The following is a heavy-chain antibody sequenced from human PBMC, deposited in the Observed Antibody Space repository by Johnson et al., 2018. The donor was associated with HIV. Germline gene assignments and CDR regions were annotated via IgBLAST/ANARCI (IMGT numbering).Heavy chain of an antibody. Sequence: QVQLVESEGGVVQPGRSLRLSCAASEFTFSNYAMDWVRQAPGKGLEWVALISYNGSHKYYADSVKGRFTISRDNSKNTLYLQMNSLRAEDTAVYYCAKALGGYAFDIWGQGTMVTISS. J-gene: IGHJ3*02. D-gene: IGHD3-3*01. CDR2: ISYNGSHK. CDR3: AKALGGYAFDI. V-gene: IGHV3-30*04. CDR1: EFTFSNYA.